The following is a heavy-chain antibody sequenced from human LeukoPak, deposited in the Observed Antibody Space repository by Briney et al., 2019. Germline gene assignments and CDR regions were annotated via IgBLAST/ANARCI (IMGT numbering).Heavy chain of an antibody. CDR3: TTDYCGGDCYSRTDY. Sequence: GGSLRLSCAASGXTFSNAWMSWVRQAPGKGLEWVGHIKSKTDGGTTDYAAPVKGRFTISRDDSKNTLYLQMNSLKTEDTAVYYCTTDYCGGDCYSRTDYWGQGTLVTVSS. V-gene: IGHV3-15*01. CDR2: IKSKTDGGTT. J-gene: IGHJ4*02. CDR1: GXTFSNAW. D-gene: IGHD2-21*02.